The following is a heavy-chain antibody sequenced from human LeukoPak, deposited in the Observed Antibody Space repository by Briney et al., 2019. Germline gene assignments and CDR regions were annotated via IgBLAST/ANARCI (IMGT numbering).Heavy chain of an antibody. Sequence: PSETLSLTCIVSGGSISSSSSYWGWIRQPPGKGLEWIGSISYSGSPYYTPSLKSRVTISVDTSKNQFSLKLRSVTAADTAVYYCARDRHGYSSSWSFDIWGQGTVVSVSS. D-gene: IGHD6-13*01. CDR1: GGSISSSSSY. J-gene: IGHJ3*02. V-gene: IGHV4-39*07. CDR3: ARDRHGYSSSWSFDI. CDR2: ISYSGSP.